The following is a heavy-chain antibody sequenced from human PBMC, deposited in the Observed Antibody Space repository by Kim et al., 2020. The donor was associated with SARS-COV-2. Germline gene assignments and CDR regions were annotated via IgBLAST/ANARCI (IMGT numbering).Heavy chain of an antibody. D-gene: IGHD3-10*01. CDR2: IYHSGST. V-gene: IGHV4-4*02. J-gene: IGHJ5*02. CDR3: ARLWFGELLGSTGWFDP. Sequence: SETLSLTCAVSGGSISSSHWWSWVRQPPGQGLEWIGEIYHSGSTNYNPSLKGRVTISVDKSKNQFSLKLSSVTAADTAVYYCARLWFGELLGSTGWFDPWGQGTLVTVSS. CDR1: GGSISSSHW.